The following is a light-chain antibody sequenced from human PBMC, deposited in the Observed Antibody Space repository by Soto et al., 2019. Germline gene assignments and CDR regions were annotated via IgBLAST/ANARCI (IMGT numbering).Light chain of an antibody. CDR3: QQYNSYPWT. J-gene: IGKJ1*01. V-gene: IGKV1-5*01. CDR2: DVS. Sequence: EIQMTQSPSTLSASVGDRVTITCRASQSISGWLAWYQQKPGKAPKLLIYDVSSLESGVPSRFSGSGSGTEFTLAISSLQPDDFATYYCQQYNSYPWTFGQGTKVDIK. CDR1: QSISGW.